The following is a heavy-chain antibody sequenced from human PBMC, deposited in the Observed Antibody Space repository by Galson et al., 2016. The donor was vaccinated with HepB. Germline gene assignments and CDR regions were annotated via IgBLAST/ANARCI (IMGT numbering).Heavy chain of an antibody. Sequence: SLRLSCAASGFTFSSYAMTWVRQAPGKGLEWVSGIRRSGGRTYYADSVNGRFTISRDNSKNTLYLQMNSLRAEDTAVYYCAKLEGGLTYYGMDVWGHGTTVTVSS. CDR3: AKLEGGLTYYGMDV. D-gene: IGHD2-15*01. CDR1: GFTFSSYA. V-gene: IGHV3-23*01. J-gene: IGHJ6*02. CDR2: IRRSGGRT.